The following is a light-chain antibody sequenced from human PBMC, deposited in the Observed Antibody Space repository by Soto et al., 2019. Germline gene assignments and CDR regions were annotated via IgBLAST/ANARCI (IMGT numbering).Light chain of an antibody. J-gene: IGKJ1*01. CDR3: QQYSSFSRT. V-gene: IGKV1-5*01. CDR2: DAS. CDR1: QTISSW. Sequence: DIPMTQSPSTLPASVGDRVTITCRASQTISSWLAWYQQKPGKAPKILIYDASTLESGVPSRFSGSGSGTEFSLTISSLQTDDFATFDCQQYSSFSRTFGQGTKVDIK.